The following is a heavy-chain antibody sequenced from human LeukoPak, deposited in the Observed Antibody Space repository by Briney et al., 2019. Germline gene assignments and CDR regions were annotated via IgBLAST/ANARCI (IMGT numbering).Heavy chain of an antibody. Sequence: PGGSLRLSCAASGFTFNDYAMHWVRQAPGKGLEWVSGISWNSGSIGYADSVKGRFTISRDNAKNSLYLQMNSLRAEDTALYYCAKAEGYNWNDAPSDYWGQGTLVTVSS. V-gene: IGHV3-9*01. CDR3: AKAEGYNWNDAPSDY. J-gene: IGHJ4*02. D-gene: IGHD1-1*01. CDR2: ISWNSGSI. CDR1: GFTFNDYA.